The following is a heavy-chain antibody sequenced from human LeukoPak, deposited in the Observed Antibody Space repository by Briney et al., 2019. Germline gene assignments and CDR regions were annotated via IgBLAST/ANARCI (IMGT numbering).Heavy chain of an antibody. V-gene: IGHV3-21*01. CDR2: ISSSSSYI. CDR1: GFTFSSYS. J-gene: IGHJ6*03. Sequence: GGSLRLSCAASGFTFSSYSMNWVRQAPGKGLEWVSSISSSSSYIYYADSVKGRFTISRDNAKNSLYLQMNSLRAEDTAVYYCARDGSTAGSYYYYMDVWGKGTTVTVSS. CDR3: ARDGSTAGSYYYYMDV. D-gene: IGHD6-13*01.